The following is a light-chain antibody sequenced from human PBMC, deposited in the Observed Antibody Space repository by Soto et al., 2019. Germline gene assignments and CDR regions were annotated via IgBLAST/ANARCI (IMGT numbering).Light chain of an antibody. CDR3: CSYAGRPYV. CDR2: DVS. J-gene: IGLJ1*01. CDR1: SIDVGGYNH. V-gene: IGLV2-11*01. Sequence: SVLTPPRSVSGAPGQLVTLSFTGTSIDVGGYNHVPWSQQHPGKAPKLMIYDVSKRPSGVPDRFSGSKSGNTASLTISGLQAEDEADYYCCSYAGRPYVFGTGTKVTVL.